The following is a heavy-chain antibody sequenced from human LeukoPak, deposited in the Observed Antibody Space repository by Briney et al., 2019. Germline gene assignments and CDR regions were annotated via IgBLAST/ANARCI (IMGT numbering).Heavy chain of an antibody. D-gene: IGHD6-19*01. CDR3: ARGVRPRIAVLLYYYYYYMDV. V-gene: IGHV3-30*04. J-gene: IGHJ6*03. CDR2: ISYDDSNE. Sequence: GGSLRLSCAASGFTFSSYAMHWVRQAPGKGLEWVAIISYDDSNEYYADSVKGRFTISRDNSKNTLFLQMNSLRAEDMAVYYCARGVRPRIAVLLYYYYYYMDVWGKGTTVTVSS. CDR1: GFTFSSYA.